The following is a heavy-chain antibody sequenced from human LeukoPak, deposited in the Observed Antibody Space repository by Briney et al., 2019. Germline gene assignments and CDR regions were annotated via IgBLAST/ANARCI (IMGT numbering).Heavy chain of an antibody. D-gene: IGHD2-2*02. J-gene: IGHJ6*03. V-gene: IGHV1-18*01. CDR3: ARDFTSYNMDV. CDR1: GYTFTSYG. CDR2: ISTYNGDT. Sequence: ASVKVSCKASGYTFTSYGINWVRQAPGQGLEWMGWISTYNGDTNYAQKLQGSVTMTTDTSTNTAYVELRSLRSDDTAVYYCARDFTSYNMDVWGKGTTVTISS.